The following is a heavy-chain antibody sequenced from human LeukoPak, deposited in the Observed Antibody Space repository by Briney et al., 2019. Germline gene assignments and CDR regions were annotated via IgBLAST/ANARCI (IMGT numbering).Heavy chain of an antibody. J-gene: IGHJ3*02. CDR2: ISGSGGST. D-gene: IGHD2-21*02. CDR1: GFTFSSYA. V-gene: IGHV3-23*01. CDR3: AKDIVVVTSGSNAFDI. Sequence: GGSLRLSCAASGFTFSSYAMTWVRQAPGKGLEWVSSISGSGGSTYYADSVKGRFTISRDNSKNTLYLQMNSLRAEDTAVYYCAKDIVVVTSGSNAFDIWGQGTTVTVSS.